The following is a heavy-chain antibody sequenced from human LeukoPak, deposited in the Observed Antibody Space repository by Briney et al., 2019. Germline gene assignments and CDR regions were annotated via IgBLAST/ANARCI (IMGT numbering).Heavy chain of an antibody. CDR3: AHSTRERNYGMDV. J-gene: IGHJ6*02. D-gene: IGHD1-26*01. Sequence: SDPTPVKPTQTLTLTCTFSGFSLRTSGVGVGWIRQPPGKALEWLALIYWDDDIRYKPSLKTRLTITKDTSKNQVVLTTTNMDPVDTATYYCAHSTRERNYGMDVWGQGTTVTVSS. CDR1: GFSLRTSGVG. V-gene: IGHV2-5*02. CDR2: IYWDDDI.